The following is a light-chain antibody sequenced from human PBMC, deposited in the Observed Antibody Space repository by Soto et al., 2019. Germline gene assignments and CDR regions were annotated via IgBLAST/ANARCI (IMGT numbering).Light chain of an antibody. Sequence: DIVMTQSPDSLAVSLGERATINCKSSQSVLYSSNNKNYLAWYQQKPGQPPKLLIYWASTRESGVPDRFSGSGSGTDFTLTISSLQAEDVAFYYCQQYYSTPVTFGPGNKVDLK. V-gene: IGKV4-1*01. CDR3: QQYYSTPVT. J-gene: IGKJ3*01. CDR2: WAS. CDR1: QSVLYSSNNKNY.